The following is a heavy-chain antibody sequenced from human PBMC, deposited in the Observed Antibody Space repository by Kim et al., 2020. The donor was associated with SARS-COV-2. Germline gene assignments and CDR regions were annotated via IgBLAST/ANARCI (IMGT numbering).Heavy chain of an antibody. V-gene: IGHV4-61*01. J-gene: IGHJ4*02. CDR3: ARLWFRVYYFDY. D-gene: IGHD3-10*01. CDR1: GGSVSSGSYY. CDR2: IYYSGST. Sequence: SETLSLTCTVSGGSVSSGSYYWSWIRQPPGKGLEWIGYIYYSGSTNYNPSLKSRVTISVDTSKNQFSLKLSSVTAADTAVYYCARLWFRVYYFDYWGQGTLVTVSS.